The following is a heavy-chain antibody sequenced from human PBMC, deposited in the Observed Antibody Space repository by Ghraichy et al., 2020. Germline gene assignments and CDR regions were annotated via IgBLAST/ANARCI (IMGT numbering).Heavy chain of an antibody. CDR1: GFTFGSYA. J-gene: IGHJ4*02. CDR2: ILHDGSNK. CDR3: AREYRRSSGFERYLLDY. Sequence: GESLNISCVASGFTFGSYAMHWVRQAPGKGLEWVASILHDGSNKYYADSVKGRFTLSRDNSKNTLFVQMASLRAEDTAEYYCAREYRRSSGFERYLLDYWGQGTLVTVSS. D-gene: IGHD3-10*01. V-gene: IGHV3-30*04.